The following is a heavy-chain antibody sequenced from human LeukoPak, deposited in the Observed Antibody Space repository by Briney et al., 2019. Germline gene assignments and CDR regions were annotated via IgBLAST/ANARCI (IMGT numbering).Heavy chain of an antibody. CDR2: IINSGKNI. D-gene: IGHD1-26*01. Sequence: QPPRSLRLSWPASGFKFNMHSMHWVRQPPRNGMEWFSCIINSGKNISYTDSVKGRFTISRDNAKNSLFLQMNSLGVEDTAVYYCARAGSYYNSFEFWGQGTMVTVSS. J-gene: IGHJ3*01. CDR3: ARAGSYYNSFEF. CDR1: GFKFNMHS. V-gene: IGHV3-48*04.